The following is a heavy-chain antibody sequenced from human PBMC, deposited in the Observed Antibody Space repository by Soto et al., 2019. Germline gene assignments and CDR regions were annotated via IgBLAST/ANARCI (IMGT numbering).Heavy chain of an antibody. CDR2: ISGSGDST. CDR3: AKDTPQEWLLVFHY. Sequence: XASLILSCAGSGFTFSNYAMSWVRQAPGKGLEWVSAISGSGDSTYYANSVKGRFTISRDNSKNTLYLQMNSLRAEDTAVYYCAKDTPQEWLLVFHYWGQGTLVTVSS. D-gene: IGHD3-3*01. CDR1: GFTFSNYA. V-gene: IGHV3-23*01. J-gene: IGHJ4*02.